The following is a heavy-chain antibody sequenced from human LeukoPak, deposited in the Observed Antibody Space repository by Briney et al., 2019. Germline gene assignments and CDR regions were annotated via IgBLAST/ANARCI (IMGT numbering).Heavy chain of an antibody. D-gene: IGHD1-26*01. J-gene: IGHJ4*02. CDR1: GGSITSGGYY. CDR2: IHYSGST. CDR3: ARGARVGYFDY. V-gene: IGHV4-31*03. Sequence: SETLSLTCTVPGGSITSGGYYWTWIRQHPGKGLEWIGYIHYSGSTYYNPSLKSRVSLSLDTSKNQFSLNLSSVTAADTAVYSCARGARVGYFDYWGQGTLVTVSS.